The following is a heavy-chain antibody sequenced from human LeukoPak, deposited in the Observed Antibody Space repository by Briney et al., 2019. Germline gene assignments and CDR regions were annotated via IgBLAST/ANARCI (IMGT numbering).Heavy chain of an antibody. J-gene: IGHJ4*02. CDR1: GLTFSSYW. V-gene: IGHV3-7*01. CDR3: PRGITGTTGNVFDY. D-gene: IGHD1-7*01. Sequence: GGSLGLSWAASGLTFSSYWISWVRQAPGKGLEWVANKKEDASEKYDVDSVKGRVTIARENVKNSLYQEMNSLRAEGTAVYYCPRGITGTTGNVFDYWVQGTLVTVSS. CDR2: KKEDASEK.